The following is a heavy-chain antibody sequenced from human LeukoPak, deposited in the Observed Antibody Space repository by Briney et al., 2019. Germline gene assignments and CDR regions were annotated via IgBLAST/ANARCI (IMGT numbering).Heavy chain of an antibody. CDR1: GGSMSNYY. J-gene: IGHJ5*02. CDR3: ARDLEYCSGDSCYNNWFDP. D-gene: IGHD2-15*01. Sequence: SETLSLTCSVPGGSMSNYYWNWIRQPPGKGLEWIGHIYYSGSTNYNPSLQSRVTISLDTSKNQFSLKLSSVTAADTAVYYCARDLEYCSGDSCYNNWFDPWGQGILVTVSP. V-gene: IGHV4-59*01. CDR2: IYYSGST.